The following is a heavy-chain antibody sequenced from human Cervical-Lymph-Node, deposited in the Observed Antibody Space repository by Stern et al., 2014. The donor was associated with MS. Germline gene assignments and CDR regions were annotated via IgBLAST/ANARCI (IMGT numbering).Heavy chain of an antibody. D-gene: IGHD3-3*01. CDR2: MNSDGSRV. CDR1: GFSFSGYW. CDR3: ARDGFTKAMDV. J-gene: IGHJ6*02. V-gene: IGHV3-74*01. Sequence: EVQLEESGGVLVQPGGSLRLSCAASGFSFSGYWMHWLRQPPGKGPVWLSRMNSDGSRVNYADSVKGRFPISRDNAKYTLYLQMNSLRAEDTAVYYCARDGFTKAMDVWGQGTTVTVS.